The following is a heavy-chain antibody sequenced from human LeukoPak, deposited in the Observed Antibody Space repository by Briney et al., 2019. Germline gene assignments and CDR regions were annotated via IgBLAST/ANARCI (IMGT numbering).Heavy chain of an antibody. CDR3: ASCASTSCLGPFDY. CDR2: INPNSGGT. J-gene: IGHJ4*02. D-gene: IGHD2-2*01. CDR1: GYTFTGYY. Sequence: ASVEVSCKASGYTFTGYYMHWVRQAPGQGLEWMGWINPNSGGTNYAQKLPGRVTMTRDTSISTAYMELSRLRSDDTAVYYCASCASTSCLGPFDYWGQGTLVTVSS. V-gene: IGHV1-2*02.